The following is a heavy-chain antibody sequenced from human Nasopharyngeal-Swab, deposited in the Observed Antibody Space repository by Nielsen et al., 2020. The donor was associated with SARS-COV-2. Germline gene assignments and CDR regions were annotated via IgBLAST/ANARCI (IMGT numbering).Heavy chain of an antibody. J-gene: IGHJ4*02. CDR2: ISYDGSNK. Sequence: RGSLRLSCAASGFTFSRYTMHWVRQAPGKGLEWVAVISYDGSNKYYADSVKGRFTISSDISKNTLYLQMNSLRAEDTAVFYCASTPLDSSGYYYAFHYWGRGTLVTVSS. D-gene: IGHD3-22*01. CDR1: GFTFSRYT. V-gene: IGHV3-30-3*01. CDR3: ASTPLDSSGYYYAFHY.